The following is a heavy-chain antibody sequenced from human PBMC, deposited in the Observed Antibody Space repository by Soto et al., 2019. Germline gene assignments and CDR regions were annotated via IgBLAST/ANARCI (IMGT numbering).Heavy chain of an antibody. CDR3: ARGRGEVDY. CDR2: IKHGGST. CDR1: GGSFSDYY. D-gene: IGHD3-16*01. Sequence: PETLSLTCAVSGGSFSDYYWNWIRQPPGKGLEWIGEIKHGGSTNYNQSLKTRVTMSLDTSKNQVSLKLTSVTAADTAVYYCARGRGEVDYWGQGTQVT. V-gene: IGHV4-34*01. J-gene: IGHJ4*02.